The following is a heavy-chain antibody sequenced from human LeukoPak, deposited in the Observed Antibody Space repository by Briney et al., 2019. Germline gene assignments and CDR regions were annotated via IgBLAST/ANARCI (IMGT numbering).Heavy chain of an antibody. CDR2: VYHTGST. CDR1: GDSLSTPNW. J-gene: IGHJ6*02. D-gene: IGHD6-19*01. V-gene: IGHV4-4*02. CDR3: ARHSAMTGTGSIGIRGVGYNYYAMDV. Sequence: PSQTLSLTCTVSGDSLSTPNWRSWVRQAPARGPEWIGEVYHTGSTKYNPSLKSRVTISVDKSRKQFSPKLNSVTAPDPAFHYFARHSAMTGTGSIGIRGVGYNYYAMDVWGQGTTVTVSS.